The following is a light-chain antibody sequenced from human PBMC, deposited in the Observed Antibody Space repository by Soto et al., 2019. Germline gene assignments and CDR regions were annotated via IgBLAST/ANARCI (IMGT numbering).Light chain of an antibody. J-gene: IGKJ1*01. Sequence: DIQMTQSPSTLSASVGDRLTITCRANQSLSNWLAWYQKKPGKAPKLLLSDASTLESGVPSRFSGSGSGTEFILTISSLQPDDFATYYCQHYKTYSPWTCGQGTKVDIK. CDR3: QHYKTYSPWT. V-gene: IGKV1-5*01. CDR1: QSLSNW. CDR2: DAS.